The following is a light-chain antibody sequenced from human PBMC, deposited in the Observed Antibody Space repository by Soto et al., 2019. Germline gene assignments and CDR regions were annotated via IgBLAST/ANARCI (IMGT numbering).Light chain of an antibody. Sequence: DIQMTQSPSSVSASVGDRVTIACRVSQDISIHLAWFQQKPGKAPKSLIFGASSLQSGVPSKFSGSGSGTDFTLTIDSLQPEDFATYYCQQYHNYPPSFGQGTKVEIK. V-gene: IGKV1-16*02. CDR2: GAS. J-gene: IGKJ1*01. CDR3: QQYHNYPPS. CDR1: QDISIH.